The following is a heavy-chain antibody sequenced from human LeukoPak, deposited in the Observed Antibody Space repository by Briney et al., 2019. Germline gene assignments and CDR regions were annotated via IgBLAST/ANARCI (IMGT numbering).Heavy chain of an antibody. CDR2: IIPIFGTA. D-gene: IGHD3-22*01. CDR3: ARLKTPSYYYDSSGYYYFDY. V-gene: IGHV1-69*05. CDR1: GGTFSSYA. Sequence: SVKVSCKASGGTFSSYAISWVRQAPGQGREWMGGIIPIFGTANYAQKFQGRVTITTDESTSTAYMELSSLRSEDTAVYYCARLKTPSYYYDSSGYYYFDYWGQGTLVTVSS. J-gene: IGHJ4*02.